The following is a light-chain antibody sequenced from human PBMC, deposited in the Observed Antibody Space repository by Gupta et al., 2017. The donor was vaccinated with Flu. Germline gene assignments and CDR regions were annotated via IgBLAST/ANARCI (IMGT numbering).Light chain of an antibody. V-gene: IGKV3-11*01. Sequence: SPATLSLSPGERATRSCRASQSVSTYLAWYQQKPGEAPRLRIYDASNRATGIPDRFSGSGSGTDFTLTISSLEPEDFAVYDCQQRCNWRTFGGGTKVEIK. CDR2: DAS. CDR1: QSVSTY. CDR3: QQRCNWRT. J-gene: IGKJ4*01.